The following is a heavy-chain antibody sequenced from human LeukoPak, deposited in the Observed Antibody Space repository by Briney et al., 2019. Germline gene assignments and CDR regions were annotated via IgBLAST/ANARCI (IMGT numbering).Heavy chain of an antibody. V-gene: IGHV3-30*18. CDR2: ISYDGSNK. CDR1: GFTFSSDG. CDR3: AKDSGRYCSGGSCYWFYYYYMDV. J-gene: IGHJ6*03. Sequence: GGSLRLSCVASGFTFSSDGMHWVRQAPGKGLEWVAVISYDGSNKYYADSVKGRFTISRDNSKNTLYLQMNSLRAEDTAVYYCAKDSGRYCSGGSCYWFYYYYMDVWGKGTTVTVSS. D-gene: IGHD2-15*01.